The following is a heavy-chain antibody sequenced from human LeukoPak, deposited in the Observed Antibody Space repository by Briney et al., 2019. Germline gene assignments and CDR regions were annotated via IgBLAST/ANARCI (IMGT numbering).Heavy chain of an antibody. CDR2: IYYSGNT. J-gene: IGHJ4*02. D-gene: IGHD4-17*01. CDR3: ARLSSQYYVDYHYYFDY. CDR1: GGSIISGSSY. V-gene: IGHV4-39*01. Sequence: PSETLSLTCSVSGGSIISGSSYWGWIRQPPGKGLEWIGSIYYSGNTYYNPSLKSRVTMSVDTSKNQFSLKLNSVTAADTAVYYCARLSSQYYVDYHYYFDYWGQGTLVTVSS.